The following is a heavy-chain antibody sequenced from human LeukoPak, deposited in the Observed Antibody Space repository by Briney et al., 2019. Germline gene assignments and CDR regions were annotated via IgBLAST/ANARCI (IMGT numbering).Heavy chain of an antibody. Sequence: SETLSLTCTVSGGSISGSSYYWAWIRQPPGKGLEWIGSGFYSGSAYYNPSLKSRVTISVDTSKNQFSLDLSSLTAADTAVYYCARLRGAMTPVTSDFDYWGQGTLVTVSS. CDR1: GGSISGSSYY. D-gene: IGHD4-17*01. CDR3: ARLRGAMTPVTSDFDY. J-gene: IGHJ4*02. CDR2: GFYSGSA. V-gene: IGHV4-39*01.